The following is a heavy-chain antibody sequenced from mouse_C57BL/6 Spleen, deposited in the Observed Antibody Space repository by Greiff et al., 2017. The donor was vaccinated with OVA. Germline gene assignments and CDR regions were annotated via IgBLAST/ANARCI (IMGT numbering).Heavy chain of an antibody. CDR1: GYTFTDYY. D-gene: IGHD2-3*01. J-gene: IGHJ2*01. V-gene: IGHV1-26*01. CDR2: INPNNGGT. Sequence: VQLQQSGPELVKPGASVKISCKASGYTFTDYYMNWVKQSHGKSLEWIGDINPNNGGTSYNQKFKGKATLTVDKSSSTAYMELRSLTSEDSAVYYCARLDGYSSFDYWGQGTTLTVSS. CDR3: ARLDGYSSFDY.